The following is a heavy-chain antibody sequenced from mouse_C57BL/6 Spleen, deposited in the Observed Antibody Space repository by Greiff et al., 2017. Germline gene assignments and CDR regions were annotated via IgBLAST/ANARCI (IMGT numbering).Heavy chain of an antibody. Sequence: VQLQQPGAELVKPGASVKLSCKASGYTFTSYWMHWVKQRPGQGLEWIGMIHPNSGSTNYNEKFKSKATLTVDKSSSTAYMQLSSLTSEDSAVYYCARSYSNYVGYFDYWGQGTTLTVSS. CDR3: ARSYSNYVGYFDY. J-gene: IGHJ2*01. D-gene: IGHD2-5*01. V-gene: IGHV1-64*01. CDR1: GYTFTSYW. CDR2: IHPNSGST.